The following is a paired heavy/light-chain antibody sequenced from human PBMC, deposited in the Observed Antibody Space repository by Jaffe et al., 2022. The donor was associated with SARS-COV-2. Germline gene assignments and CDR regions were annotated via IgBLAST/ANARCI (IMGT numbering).Light chain of an antibody. CDR2: SAS. V-gene: IGKV1-39*01. CDR1: QSISQY. J-gene: IGKJ1*01. Sequence: MQMTQSPSSLSASVGDRVTVTCRASQSISQYLNWYQRKPGEAPKLLVYSASNLQSGVPSRFSGGGSGTDFTLTISSLQPEDSATYYCQQSYTTPWTFGQGTKVEIK. CDR3: QQSYTTPWT.
Heavy chain of an antibody. V-gene: IGHV1-18*01. CDR2: ISAHSGDT. CDR3: ARSDGVTIFGVVRYLDY. CDR1: GFTFSTYG. Sequence: QIQLVQSGAELRKPGASVRVSCKTSGFTFSTYGFTWVRQAPGQGLEWMGWISAHSGDTNYAEKFQGRVTMTTDSSTSTAYLELRSLRSDDTAVYYCARSDGVTIFGVVRYLDYWGQGTLVTVSS. D-gene: IGHD3-3*02. J-gene: IGHJ4*02.